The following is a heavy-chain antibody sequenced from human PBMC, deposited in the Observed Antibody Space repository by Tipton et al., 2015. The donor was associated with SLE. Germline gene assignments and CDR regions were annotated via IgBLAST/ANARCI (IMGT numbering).Heavy chain of an antibody. D-gene: IGHD3-3*01. J-gene: IGHJ4*02. V-gene: IGHV4-61*02. Sequence: TLSLTCTVSGGSISSGSYYWSWIRQPAGKGLEWIGRIYTSGSTNYNPSVKGRFTISRDNSKNTLYLQMNSLRAEDTAAYYCARAFGVVPAFDYWGQGTLVTVSS. CDR3: ARAFGVVPAFDY. CDR1: GGSISSGSYY. CDR2: IYTSGST.